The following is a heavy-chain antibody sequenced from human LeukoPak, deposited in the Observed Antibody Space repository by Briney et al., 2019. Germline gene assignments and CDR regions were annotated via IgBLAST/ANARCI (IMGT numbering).Heavy chain of an antibody. CDR1: GFTVSSYW. CDR2: VKQDGSEK. J-gene: IGHJ4*02. V-gene: IGHV3-7*01. Sequence: GGSLRLSCTASGFTVSSYWMSWVRQAPGKGLEWVANVKQDGSEKYYVDSVKGRFTISSNNAKNSLYLQMNGLRAEDTVVYYCARRGSYGPGDFDYWGQGTLVTVSS. D-gene: IGHD5-18*01. CDR3: ARRGSYGPGDFDY.